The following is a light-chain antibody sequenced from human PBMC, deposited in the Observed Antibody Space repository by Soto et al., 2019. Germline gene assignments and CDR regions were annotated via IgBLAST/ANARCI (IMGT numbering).Light chain of an antibody. Sequence: DLVMTQSPDSLAVSLGERATINCKSSQSVLYSSRNKNYLAWYQQKPGQPPKLLIYWASTRESGVSDRFSGSGSGTDFTLTISSLQAEDVAVYYCQQYYNSPWTFGQGTKVDIK. J-gene: IGKJ1*01. CDR1: QSVLYSSRNKNY. CDR3: QQYYNSPWT. CDR2: WAS. V-gene: IGKV4-1*01.